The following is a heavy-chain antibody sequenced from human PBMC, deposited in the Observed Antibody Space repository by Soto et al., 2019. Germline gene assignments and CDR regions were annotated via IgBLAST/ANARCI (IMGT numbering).Heavy chain of an antibody. CDR1: GGSISSYY. CDR2: IYYSGST. D-gene: IGHD1-1*01. J-gene: IGHJ4*02. Sequence: SETLSLTCTVSGGSISSYYWSWIRQPPGKGLEWIGYIYYSGSTNYNPSLKSRVTISVDTSKNQFSLKLSSVTAVDTAVYYCARGPTTGTILPFDYWGQGTLVTVSS. CDR3: ARGPTTGTILPFDY. V-gene: IGHV4-59*01.